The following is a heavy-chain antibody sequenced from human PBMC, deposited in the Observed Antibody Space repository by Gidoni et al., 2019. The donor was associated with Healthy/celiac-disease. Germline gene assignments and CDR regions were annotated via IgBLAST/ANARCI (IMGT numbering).Heavy chain of an antibody. J-gene: IGHJ4*02. V-gene: IGHV3-74*01. Sequence: EVQLVESGGGLVQPGGSLRLSCAASGFTFSSYWMHWVRQAPGKGLVWVSRLNSDGSSTSYADSVKGRFTISRDNAKNTLYLQMNSLRAEDTAVYYCARAKVVYDFWSGTFDYWGQGTLVTVSS. CDR2: LNSDGSST. CDR3: ARAKVVYDFWSGTFDY. D-gene: IGHD3-3*01. CDR1: GFTFSSYW.